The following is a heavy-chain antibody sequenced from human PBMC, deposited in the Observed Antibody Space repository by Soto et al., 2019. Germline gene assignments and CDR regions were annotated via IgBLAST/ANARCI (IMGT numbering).Heavy chain of an antibody. D-gene: IGHD3-22*01. V-gene: IGHV2-5*01. CDR2: IYWNDDK. J-gene: IGHJ3*02. CDR1: GFSLSTSGVG. Sequence: ESGPTLVNPTQTLTLTCTFSGFSLSTSGVGVGWIRQPPGKALEWLALIYWNDDKRYSPSLKSRLTITKDTSKNQVVLTMTNMDPVDTATYYCAHRQGGPIYYDSSGYFSRGAFDIWGQETMVTVSS. CDR3: AHRQGGPIYYDSSGYFSRGAFDI.